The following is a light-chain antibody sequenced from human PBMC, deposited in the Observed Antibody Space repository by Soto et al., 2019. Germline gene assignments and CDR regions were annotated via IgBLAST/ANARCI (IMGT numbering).Light chain of an antibody. V-gene: IGKV3-20*01. CDR2: AAS. CDR1: QSVSSNY. CDR3: QQYGSSPQT. Sequence: EIVLTQSPGTLSLSPGERATLSCRASQSVSSNYLAWFQQKPGQAPRLLIYAASSRATGIPDRFSGSGSGIDFTLTISRLQPEDFAVYYCQQYGSSPQTFGQGTKVEIK. J-gene: IGKJ1*01.